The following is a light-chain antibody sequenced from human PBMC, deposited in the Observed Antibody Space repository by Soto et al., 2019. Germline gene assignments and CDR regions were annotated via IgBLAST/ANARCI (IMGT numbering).Light chain of an antibody. CDR3: KQSYSTPYT. J-gene: IGKJ2*01. CDR1: QSISSY. Sequence: DIQMTQSPSSLSASVGDRVTITCRASQSISSYLNWYQQKPGKARKLLIYAASSLQSGVPSRFSGSGSGTHFTLTISSLQPEDFATYYCKQSYSTPYTFGQGTKLEIK. CDR2: AAS. V-gene: IGKV1-39*01.